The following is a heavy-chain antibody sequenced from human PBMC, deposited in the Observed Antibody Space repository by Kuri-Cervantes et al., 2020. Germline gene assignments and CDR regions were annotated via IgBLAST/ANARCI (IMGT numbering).Heavy chain of an antibody. CDR1: GFTFSIYK. Sequence: GESLKISCAASGFTFSIYKMSWIRQAPGKGLEWVSYISSSGSTIYYADSVKGRFTISRDNAKNSLYLQMNSLRAEDTAVYYCARPSGSYSLLDAFDIWGQGTMVTVSS. V-gene: IGHV3-11*01. CDR2: ISSSGSTI. J-gene: IGHJ3*02. D-gene: IGHD1-26*01. CDR3: ARPSGSYSLLDAFDI.